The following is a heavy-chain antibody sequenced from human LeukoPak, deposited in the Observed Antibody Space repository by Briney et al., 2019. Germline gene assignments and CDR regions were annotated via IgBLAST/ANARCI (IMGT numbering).Heavy chain of an antibody. D-gene: IGHD3-3*01. Sequence: SETLSLTCTVSGGSISSGDYYWSWIRQPPGKGLEWIGYIYYSGSTYYNPSLKSRVTISVDTSKNQFSLKLSSVTAADTAVYYCAREPYDFWSGPNWFDPWGPGTLVTVSS. CDR3: AREPYDFWSGPNWFDP. CDR1: GGSISSGDYY. CDR2: IYYSGST. V-gene: IGHV4-30-4*08. J-gene: IGHJ5*02.